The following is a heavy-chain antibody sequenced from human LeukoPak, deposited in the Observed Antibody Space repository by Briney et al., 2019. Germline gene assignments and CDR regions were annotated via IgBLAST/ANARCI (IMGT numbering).Heavy chain of an antibody. CDR2: IKSKTDGGTT. V-gene: IGHV3-15*01. J-gene: IGHJ4*02. CDR1: GFTFSNAW. D-gene: IGHD3-22*01. Sequence: GGSLRLSCAASGFTFSNAWMSWVRQAPGEGLEWVGRIKSKTDGGTTDYAAPVKGRFTISRDDSKNTLYLQMNSLKTEDTAVYYCTTGGTYYDSSGPPYYFDYWGQGTLVTVSS. CDR3: TTGGTYYDSSGPPYYFDY.